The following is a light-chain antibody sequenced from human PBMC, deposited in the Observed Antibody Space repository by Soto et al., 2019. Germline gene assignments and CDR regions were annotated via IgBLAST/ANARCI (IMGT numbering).Light chain of an antibody. Sequence: QSVLTQPPSVSGAPGQRVTISCTGSSSNIGAGYDVHWYQQLPGTAPKLLIYGNSNRPSGVPDRFSGSKSGTSASLAITGLQAEDEADYYCQSYDSSRREVFGTGTKVTVL. V-gene: IGLV1-40*01. CDR2: GNS. CDR3: QSYDSSRREV. CDR1: SSNIGAGYD. J-gene: IGLJ1*01.